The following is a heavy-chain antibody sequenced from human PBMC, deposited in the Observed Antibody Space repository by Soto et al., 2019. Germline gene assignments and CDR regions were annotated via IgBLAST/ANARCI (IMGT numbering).Heavy chain of an antibody. CDR2: IFHSGST. V-gene: IGHV4-30-4*01. Sequence: PSETLSLTCTVSGGSINSGDYYWTWVRQPPGKGLEWIGNIFHSGSTYYTPSLQSRVTISLDTSKNHFSLKLSSVTPADTAVYYCARGRYYSSGTYYDFYCGMDVWGPGTTVTVYS. J-gene: IGHJ6*02. CDR3: ARGRYYSSGTYYDFYCGMDV. CDR1: GGSINSGDYY. D-gene: IGHD3-10*01.